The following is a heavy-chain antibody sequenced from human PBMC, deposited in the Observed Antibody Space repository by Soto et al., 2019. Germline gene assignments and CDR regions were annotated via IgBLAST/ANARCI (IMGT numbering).Heavy chain of an antibody. V-gene: IGHV1-69*13. D-gene: IGHD2-15*01. CDR3: AISGGPVGYFDY. CDR2: IIPIFGTA. J-gene: IGHJ4*02. CDR1: GGTFSSYA. Sequence: ASVKVSCKASGGTFSSYAISWVRQAPGQGLEWMGGIIPIFGTANYAQKFQGRVTITADESTSTAYMELSSLRSEDTAVYYCAISGGPVGYFDYWGQGTLVTVSS.